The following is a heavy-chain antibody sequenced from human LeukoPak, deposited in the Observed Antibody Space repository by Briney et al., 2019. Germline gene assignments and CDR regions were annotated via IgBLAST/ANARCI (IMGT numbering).Heavy chain of an antibody. J-gene: IGHJ6*02. CDR2: IYYSGST. CDR1: GGSISSYY. V-gene: IGHV4-59*01. CDR3: ARGAEGYYYYGMDV. D-gene: IGHD1-26*01. Sequence: SETLSLTCTVSGGSISSYYWSWVRQPPGRGLEWIGYIYYSGSTNYNPSLKSRVTISVDTSKNQFSLKLSSVTAADTAVYYCARGAEGYYYYGMDVWGQGTTVTVSS.